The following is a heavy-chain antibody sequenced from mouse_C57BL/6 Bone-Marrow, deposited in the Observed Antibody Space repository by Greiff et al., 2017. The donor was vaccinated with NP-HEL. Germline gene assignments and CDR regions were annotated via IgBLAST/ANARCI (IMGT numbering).Heavy chain of an antibody. CDR1: GYTFTDYY. CDR2: INPYNGGT. V-gene: IGHV1-19*01. CDR3: ARSMADWYFDV. D-gene: IGHD1-1*02. J-gene: IGHJ1*03. Sequence: EVQLQQSGPVLVKPGASVKMSCKASGYTFTDYYMNWVKQSHGKSLEWIGVINPYNGGTSYNQKFKGKATLTVDKSSSTAYMELNSLTSEDSAVYYCARSMADWYFDVWGTGTTVTVSS.